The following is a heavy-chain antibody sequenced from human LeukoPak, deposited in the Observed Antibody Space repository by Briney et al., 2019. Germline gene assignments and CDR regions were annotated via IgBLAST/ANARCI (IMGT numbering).Heavy chain of an antibody. J-gene: IGHJ4*02. D-gene: IGHD2-15*01. CDR1: GFTFSSYA. V-gene: IGHV3-23*01. Sequence: GGSLRLSCAASGFTFSSYAMSGVRQAPGKGLEWVSGTSGSGGSTYYAGSVKGRFTISRDNSKNTLYLQMNSVRVEDTAVYYCAKNGGSQCYSHLDSWGQGTLVTVSS. CDR2: TSGSGGST. CDR3: AKNGGSQCYSHLDS.